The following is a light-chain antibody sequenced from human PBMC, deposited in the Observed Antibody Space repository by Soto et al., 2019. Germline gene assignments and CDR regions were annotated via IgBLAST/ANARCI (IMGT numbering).Light chain of an antibody. V-gene: IGLV2-8*01. CDR3: SSYAGSNNRV. J-gene: IGLJ3*02. Sequence: QSVLTQPPSASGSPGQSVTISCTGTSSDIGGYNYVSWYQQHPGKAPNLMINEVSKRPSGVPDRFSGSKSGNTASLTVSGLQAEDEADYYCSSYAGSNNRVFGGGTKLTVL. CDR1: SSDIGGYNY. CDR2: EVS.